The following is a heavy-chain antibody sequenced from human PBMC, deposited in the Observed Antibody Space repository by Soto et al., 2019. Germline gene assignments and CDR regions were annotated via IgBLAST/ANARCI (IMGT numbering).Heavy chain of an antibody. Sequence: EVQLVESGGGLVQPGGSLRLSCAASGFTLSGRSMHWVRQAPGKGLVWVSGIDNAGTDATYADSVKDRVTSSRDNAKNMLYLQMNSLRVEETAVYYCARGWFGQDVWGKGTTVTVSS. D-gene: IGHD3-10*01. J-gene: IGHJ6*04. CDR1: GFTLSGRS. V-gene: IGHV3-74*01. CDR3: ARGWFGQDV. CDR2: IDNAGTDA.